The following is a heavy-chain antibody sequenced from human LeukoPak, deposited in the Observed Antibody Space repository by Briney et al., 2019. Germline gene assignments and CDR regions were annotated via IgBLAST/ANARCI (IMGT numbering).Heavy chain of an antibody. V-gene: IGHV3-23*01. J-gene: IGHJ4*02. CDR2: ISHDGYRT. Sequence: PGGSLRLSCAASGFTFSSYAMSWVRQAPGKGLECVSSISHDGYRTYYADSVKGRFTISRDDSKNTLSLQMNSLRAEDTAVYYCAKWGHVGGFFDYWGQGTLVTVSS. CDR1: GFTFSSYA. D-gene: IGHD1-26*01. CDR3: AKWGHVGGFFDY.